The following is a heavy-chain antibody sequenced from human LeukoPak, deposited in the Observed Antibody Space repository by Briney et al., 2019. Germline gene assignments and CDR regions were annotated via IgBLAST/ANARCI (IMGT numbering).Heavy chain of an antibody. CDR3: AKDELDSGSYFFVY. CDR1: GFTFSSYA. V-gene: IGHV3-23*01. CDR2: ISGSGGST. Sequence: GALRLPCAASGFTFSSYAMSWVRQAPGKGLEWVSAISGSGGSTYYADSVKGRFTISRDNSKNTLYLQMNSLRAEDTAVYYCAKDELDSGSYFFVYWGQGTLVTVSS. J-gene: IGHJ4*02. D-gene: IGHD1-26*01.